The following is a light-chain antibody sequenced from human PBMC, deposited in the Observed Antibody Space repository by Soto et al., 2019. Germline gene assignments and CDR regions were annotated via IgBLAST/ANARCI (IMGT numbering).Light chain of an antibody. CDR1: QGISSW. CDR2: KAS. V-gene: IGKV1-5*03. CDR3: QQLHEYPIT. Sequence: DIQVTQSPXTLSASVGDRVTITCRASQGISSWLAWYQQKPGKAPKLLIYKASNLKSGVPSRFSGSGSGTDFTLTISSLQPKDFATYYCQQLHEYPITFGQGTRLEIK. J-gene: IGKJ5*01.